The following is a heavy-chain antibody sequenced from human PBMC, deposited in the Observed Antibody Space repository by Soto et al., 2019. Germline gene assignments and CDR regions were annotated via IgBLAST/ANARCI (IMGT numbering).Heavy chain of an antibody. V-gene: IGHV4-61*01. CDR3: ARTVMPVGNLPAFDH. CDR1: GGSVSSPKYF. J-gene: IGHJ4*02. D-gene: IGHD7-27*01. CDR2: IYNNGKT. Sequence: QMQLQESGPGLVKPSETLSLACTVSGGSVSSPKYFWSWIRQPPGKGLEWVAYIYNNGKTNYNPSLKSRATISVDTAKNQCSLKLTSVTGADSAVYFCARTVMPVGNLPAFDHWGQGVLSPSPQ.